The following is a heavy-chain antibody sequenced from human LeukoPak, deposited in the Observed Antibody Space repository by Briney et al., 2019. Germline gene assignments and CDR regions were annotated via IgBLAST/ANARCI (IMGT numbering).Heavy chain of an antibody. V-gene: IGHV3-66*01. J-gene: IGHJ4*02. D-gene: IGHD3-10*01. CDR2: IYSGDTT. CDR1: GFTVSTNY. Sequence: GGSLRLSCAASGFTVSTNYMSWVRQAPGKGLEWVSVIYSGDTTFYADSVRGKFTISRDNSKNTLYLQMNSLRAEDTAVYYCASILRSSSGYYFDYWGQGTLVTVSS. CDR3: ASILRSSSGYYFDY.